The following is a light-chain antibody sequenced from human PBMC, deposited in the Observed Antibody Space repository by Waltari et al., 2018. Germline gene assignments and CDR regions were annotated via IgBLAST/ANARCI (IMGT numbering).Light chain of an antibody. Sequence: QSTLTQPASVSGSLGQSITISCIGTSGDVGNYNLVSWYQQHPGKAPKFMIYGVNKRPSGVSNRFSGSKSGNTAPLTISGLQGEDEAIYFCSSYAAYNTVIFGGGTKVTVL. CDR3: SSYAAYNTVI. CDR2: GVN. V-gene: IGLV2-23*02. J-gene: IGLJ2*01. CDR1: SGDVGNYNL.